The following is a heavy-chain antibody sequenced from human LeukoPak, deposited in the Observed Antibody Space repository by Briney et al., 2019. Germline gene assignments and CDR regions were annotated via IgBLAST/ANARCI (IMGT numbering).Heavy chain of an antibody. Sequence: PSETLSLTCAVYGGSFSGYYWSWIRQPPGKGLEWIGEINHSGSTNYNPFLKSRVTISVDTSKNQFSLKLSSVTAADTAVYYCARGRMVAEFDYWGQGTLVTVSS. CDR1: GGSFSGYY. J-gene: IGHJ4*02. D-gene: IGHD5-12*01. CDR2: INHSGST. CDR3: ARGRMVAEFDY. V-gene: IGHV4-34*01.